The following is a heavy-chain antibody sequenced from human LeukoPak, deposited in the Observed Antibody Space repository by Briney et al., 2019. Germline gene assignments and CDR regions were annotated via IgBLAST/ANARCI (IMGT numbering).Heavy chain of an antibody. CDR1: GGSISSYY. Sequence: SETLSLTCTVPGGSISSYYWSWIRQPAGKGLEWIGRIYTSGSTNYNPSLKSRVTMSVDTSKNQFSLKLSSVTAADTAVYYCARGVATTQFGGAFDIWGQGTMVSVSS. CDR2: IYTSGST. J-gene: IGHJ3*02. V-gene: IGHV4-4*07. D-gene: IGHD5-12*01. CDR3: ARGVATTQFGGAFDI.